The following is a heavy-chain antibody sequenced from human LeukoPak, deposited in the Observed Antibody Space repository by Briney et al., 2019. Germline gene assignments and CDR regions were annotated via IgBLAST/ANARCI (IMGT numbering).Heavy chain of an antibody. V-gene: IGHV4-59*01. CDR3: ARSETYYYYYMDV. J-gene: IGHJ6*03. D-gene: IGHD1-14*01. CDR2: IYYSGST. Sequence: SETLSLTRTLSGGSIRCYYWSWIRQPPGKGLEWIGYIYYSGSTNYNPSLKSRVTISVDTSKNQFSLKLSSVTAADTAVYYCARSETYYYYYMDVWGKGTTVTVSS. CDR1: GGSIRCYY.